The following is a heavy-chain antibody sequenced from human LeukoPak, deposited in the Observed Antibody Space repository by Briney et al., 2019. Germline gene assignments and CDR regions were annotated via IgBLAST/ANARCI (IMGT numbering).Heavy chain of an antibody. V-gene: IGHV6-1*01. CDR3: ARGIGLVAAGIFYYAMDV. D-gene: IGHD6-13*01. Sequence: PSQTLSLTCAISGDSVSSNSAAWNWIRQSPSRGLEWLGRTYYRSKWYNDYAVSVKSRITINPDTSKNQLSLQLNSVTPEDTAVYYCARGIGLVAAGIFYYAMDVWGQGTTVTVSS. CDR2: TYYRSKWYN. CDR1: GDSVSSNSAA. J-gene: IGHJ6*02.